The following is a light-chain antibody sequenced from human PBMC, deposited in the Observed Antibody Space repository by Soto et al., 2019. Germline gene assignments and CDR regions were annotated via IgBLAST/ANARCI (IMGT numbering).Light chain of an antibody. J-gene: IGLJ3*02. V-gene: IGLV3-21*02. CDR1: NIGTKT. Sequence: SYELHQTSSASVAPGQTARIFCGGDNIGTKTVHWYHQRPGQAPVLVVRYDTARPSGVSERFSGSKSATTATLTISWAEAGDEGDYYCQVWDSVSEQSVFGGGTKLTVL. CDR2: YDT. CDR3: QVWDSVSEQSV.